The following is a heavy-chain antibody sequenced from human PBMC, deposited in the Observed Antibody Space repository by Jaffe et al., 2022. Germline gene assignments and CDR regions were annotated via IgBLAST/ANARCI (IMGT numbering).Heavy chain of an antibody. CDR1: GFTFSSYS. V-gene: IGHV3-21*01. D-gene: IGHD3-16*02. J-gene: IGHJ3*02. CDR2: ISSSSSYI. Sequence: EVQLVESGGGLVKPGGSLRLSCAASGFTFSSYSMNWVRQAPGKGLEWVSSISSSSSYIYYADSVKGRFTISRDNAKNSLYLQMNSLRAEDTAVYYCARDAVAYYDYIWGSYRFDAFDIWGQGTMVTVSS. CDR3: ARDAVAYYDYIWGSYRFDAFDI.